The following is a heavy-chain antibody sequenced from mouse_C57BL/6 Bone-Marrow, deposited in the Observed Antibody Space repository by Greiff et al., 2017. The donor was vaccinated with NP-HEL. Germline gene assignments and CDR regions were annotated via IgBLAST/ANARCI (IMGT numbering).Heavy chain of an antibody. Sequence: EVKVVESGAELVKPGASVKLSCTASGFNIKDYYMHWVKQRTEQGLEWIGRIDPEDGETTYAQKFQGKATITADTSSNTAYLQLSSLTSEDTAVYYCAGLPPFAYWGQGTLVTVSA. CDR3: AGLPPFAY. CDR1: GFNIKDYY. J-gene: IGHJ3*01. CDR2: IDPEDGET. D-gene: IGHD2-4*01. V-gene: IGHV14-2*01.